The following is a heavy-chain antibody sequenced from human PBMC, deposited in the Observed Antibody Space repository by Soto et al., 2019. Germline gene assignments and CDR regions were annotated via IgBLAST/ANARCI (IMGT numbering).Heavy chain of an antibody. CDR3: AISVVPAAIPAYDY. CDR2: IYYSGST. J-gene: IGHJ4*02. CDR1: GGSISSSSYY. Sequence: SETLSLTCTVSGGSISSSSYYWGWIRQPPGKGLEWIGSIYYSGSTYYNPSLKSRVTISVDTSKNQFSLKLGSVTAADTAVYYCAISVVPAAIPAYDYWSQGTLVTVS. V-gene: IGHV4-39*01. D-gene: IGHD2-2*02.